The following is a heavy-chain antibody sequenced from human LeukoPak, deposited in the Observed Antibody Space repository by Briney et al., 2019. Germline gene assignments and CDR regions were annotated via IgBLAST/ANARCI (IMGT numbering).Heavy chain of an antibody. CDR3: ARELERWPSPFDY. J-gene: IGHJ4*02. Sequence: ASVKVSCKASGYTFTGYYMHWVRQAPGQGLEWMGWINPNSGGTNYAQKFQGRIIMTRDMSTTTDYMELSSLKSDDTAVYYCARELERWPSPFDYWGQGTLVTVSS. V-gene: IGHV1-2*02. D-gene: IGHD1-1*01. CDR2: INPNSGGT. CDR1: GYTFTGYY.